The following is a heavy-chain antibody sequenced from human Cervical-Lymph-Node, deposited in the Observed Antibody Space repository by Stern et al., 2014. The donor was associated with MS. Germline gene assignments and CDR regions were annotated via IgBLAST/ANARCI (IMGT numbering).Heavy chain of an antibody. Sequence: QVQLMQSGAEVKKPGSSVKVSCKASGGTFNNHVISWVRQAHGQGLELMGGIIPMFGTPNYAQKFQGRVTIIADKSTSTVHMVLRNLSDEDTAMYYCANRDMGYTYGRHDYWGQGTLVTVS. CDR3: ANRDMGYTYGRHDY. J-gene: IGHJ4*02. CDR1: GGTFNNHV. D-gene: IGHD5-12*01. V-gene: IGHV1-69*06. CDR2: IIPMFGTP.